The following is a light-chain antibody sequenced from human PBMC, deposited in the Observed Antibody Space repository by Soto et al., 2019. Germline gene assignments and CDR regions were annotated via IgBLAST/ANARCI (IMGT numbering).Light chain of an antibody. V-gene: IGLV2-14*01. CDR2: DVN. CDR3: SSYTISSTPLYV. J-gene: IGLJ1*01. CDR1: SSDVGAYDY. Sequence: QSVLTQPASVSGSPGQSIATSCTGTSSDVGAYDYVSWYQQHAGKAPKLMIYDVNNRPSGVSNRFSGSKSGNTASLTISGLQAEDEADYSCSSYTISSTPLYVFGTGTKVTVL.